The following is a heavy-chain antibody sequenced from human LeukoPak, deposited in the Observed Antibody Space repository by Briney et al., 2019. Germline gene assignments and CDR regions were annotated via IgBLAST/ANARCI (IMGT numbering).Heavy chain of an antibody. V-gene: IGHV1-3*01. J-gene: IGHJ3*02. CDR3: ARSNSGYDYAFDI. CDR2: INAGNGNT. CDR1: GGTFSNYA. D-gene: IGHD5-12*01. Sequence: ASVKVSCKASGGTFSNYAITWVRQAPGQRLEWMGWINAGNGNTKYSQKFQGRVTITRDTSASTAYMELSSLRSEDTAVYYCARSNSGYDYAFDIWGQGTMVTVSS.